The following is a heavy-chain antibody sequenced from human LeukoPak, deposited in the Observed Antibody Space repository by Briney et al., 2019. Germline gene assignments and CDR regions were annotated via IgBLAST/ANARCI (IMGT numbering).Heavy chain of an antibody. CDR2: FNPTGGST. J-gene: IGHJ3*02. CDR1: GYTFTSYF. Sequence: ASVKVSCKASGYTFTSYFIHWVRQAPGEGLEWMGIFNPTGGSTRYAQKFQGRVTMTRDTSTSTVYMELSSLRSEDTAVYYCARGRVTATDGFDIWGQGTTVIVSS. D-gene: IGHD2-21*02. V-gene: IGHV1-46*01. CDR3: ARGRVTATDGFDI.